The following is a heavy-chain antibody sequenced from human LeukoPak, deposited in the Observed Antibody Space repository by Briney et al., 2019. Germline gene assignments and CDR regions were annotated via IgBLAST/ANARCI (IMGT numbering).Heavy chain of an antibody. CDR3: ASMGSSGWYWAYYYFDY. V-gene: IGHV1-69*13. J-gene: IGHJ4*02. CDR1: RDTFSKYT. Sequence: ASVKVSCKASRDTFSKYTINWVRQAPGQGLEWMGGIIPVFGTRNHAQKFQDRVTITADGFTSTAYMELSSLRSEDTAVYYCASMGSSGWYWAYYYFDYWGQGTLVTVSS. D-gene: IGHD6-19*01. CDR2: IIPVFGTR.